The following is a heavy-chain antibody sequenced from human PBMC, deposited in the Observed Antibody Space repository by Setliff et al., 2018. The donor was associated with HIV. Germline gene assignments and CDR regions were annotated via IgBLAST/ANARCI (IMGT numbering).Heavy chain of an antibody. V-gene: IGHV3-48*01. CDR3: TRDDWGFDY. D-gene: IGHD7-27*01. CDR2: ISSSSSTI. CDR1: GFTFSSYS. Sequence: GGSLRLSCAASGFTFSSYSMNWVRQAPGKGLEWVSYISSSSSTIYYADSVKGRFTISRDDSKSIAYLQMNSLKTEDTAVYYCTRDDWGFDYWGQGTLVTVSS. J-gene: IGHJ4*02.